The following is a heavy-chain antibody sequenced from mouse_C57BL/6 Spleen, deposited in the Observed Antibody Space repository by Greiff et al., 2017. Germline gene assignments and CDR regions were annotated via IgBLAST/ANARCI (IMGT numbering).Heavy chain of an antibody. V-gene: IGHV1-81*01. CDR2: IYPRSGNT. CDR3: ARFSTTV. D-gene: IGHD1-2*01. Sequence: QVQLQQSGAELARPGASVKLSCKASGYTFTSYGISWVKQRTGQGLEWIGEIYPRSGNTYYNEKFKGKATLTADKSSSTAYMELRSLTSEDSAVYFCARFSTTVWGTGTTVTVSS. CDR1: GYTFTSYG. J-gene: IGHJ1*03.